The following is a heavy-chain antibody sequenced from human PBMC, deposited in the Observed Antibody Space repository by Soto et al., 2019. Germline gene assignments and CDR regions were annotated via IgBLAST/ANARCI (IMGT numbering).Heavy chain of an antibody. CDR3: ARITGYCSSNSCRTRDV. CDR2: INHSGST. CDR1: GGSISIYY. D-gene: IGHD2-2*01. J-gene: IGHJ6*01. V-gene: IGHV4-59*12. Sequence: SETLCLSCTVSGGSISIYYWSWIRQPPGKGLDWIGYINHSGSTNYNPSLKSRVTISVDTSKNQFSLKLSSVTAADTAVYYCARITGYCSSNSCRTRDVWGQGTPVTVSS.